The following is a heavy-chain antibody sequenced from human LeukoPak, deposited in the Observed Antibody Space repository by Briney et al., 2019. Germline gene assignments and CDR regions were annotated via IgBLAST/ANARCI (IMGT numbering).Heavy chain of an antibody. D-gene: IGHD2-21*02. V-gene: IGHV4-59*01. CDR2: IYYSGST. CDR3: ARAPYCGGDCFYWFDP. CDR1: GGSFSGYY. J-gene: IGHJ5*02. Sequence: SETLSLTCAVYGGSFSGYYWSWIRQPPGKGLEWIGYIYYSGSTNYNPSLKSRVTISVDTSKNQFSLKLSSVTAADTAVYYCARAPYCGGDCFYWFDPWGQGTLVTVSS.